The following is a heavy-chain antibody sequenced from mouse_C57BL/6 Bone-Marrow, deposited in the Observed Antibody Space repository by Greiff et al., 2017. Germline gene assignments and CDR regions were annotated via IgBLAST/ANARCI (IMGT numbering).Heavy chain of an antibody. CDR3: DRWSYSNYVFDY. Sequence: QVQLQQSGAELVRPGASVKLSCKASCYTFTDYYINWVKQRPGPGLEWIARIYPGSGNTYYNEKFKGKATLTAEKSSSTAYMQLSSLTSEYSAVYFCDRWSYSNYVFDYWGQGTTLTGSS. V-gene: IGHV1-76*01. J-gene: IGHJ2*01. D-gene: IGHD2-5*01. CDR2: IYPGSGNT. CDR1: CYTFTDYY.